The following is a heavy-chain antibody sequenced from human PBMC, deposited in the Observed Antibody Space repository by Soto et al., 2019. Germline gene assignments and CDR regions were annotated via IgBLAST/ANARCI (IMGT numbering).Heavy chain of an antibody. Sequence: EVQLLESGGGLVQPGGSLRLSCAASGFTFSSYAMSWVRQAPGKGLEWVSAISGSGGSTYYADSVKGRFTISRDNSKNTLYLQMNSLRAEDTAVYYCAKDPYYDYVWASYRYIAFDYWGQGTLVTVSS. J-gene: IGHJ4*02. CDR2: ISGSGGST. CDR3: AKDPYYDYVWASYRYIAFDY. CDR1: GFTFSSYA. D-gene: IGHD3-16*02. V-gene: IGHV3-23*01.